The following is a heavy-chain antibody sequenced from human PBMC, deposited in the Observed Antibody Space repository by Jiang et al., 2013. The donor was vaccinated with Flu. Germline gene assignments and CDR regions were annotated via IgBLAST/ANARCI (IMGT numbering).Heavy chain of an antibody. V-gene: IGHV6-1*01. CDR1: GDSVSSNSAA. J-gene: IGHJ6*03. CDR3: ARVSSSWYLSLDYYYYMDV. D-gene: IGHD6-13*01. Sequence: SLTCAISGDSVSSNSAAWNWIRQSPSRGLEWLGRTYYRSKWYNDYAVSVKSRITINPDTSKNQFSLQLNSVTPEDTAVYYCARVSSSWYLSLDYYYYMDVWGKGTTVTVSS. CDR2: TYYRSKWYN.